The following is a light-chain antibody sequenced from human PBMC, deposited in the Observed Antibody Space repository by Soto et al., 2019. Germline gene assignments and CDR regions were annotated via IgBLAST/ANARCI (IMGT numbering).Light chain of an antibody. CDR2: GAS. CDR1: QSVLYNSNNKNH. CDR3: QQYYSIPFT. J-gene: IGKJ2*01. V-gene: IGKV4-1*01. Sequence: DFVMTQAPDSLAVSLGERATINCKSSQSVLYNSNNKNHLGWFQQKPGHPPKLLIYGASFRPSGVPDRFSGSGSGTDFTLTISSLQDEDVAVYYCQQYYSIPFTFGQGTKVDIK.